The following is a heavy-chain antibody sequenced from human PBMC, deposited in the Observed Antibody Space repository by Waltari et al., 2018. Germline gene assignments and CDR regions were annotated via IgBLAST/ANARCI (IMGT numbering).Heavy chain of an antibody. V-gene: IGHV5-51*03. CDR1: GYSFNSYW. J-gene: IGHJ4*02. Sequence: EVQLVQSGAEVKQPGESLKISCKGSGYSFNSYWIGWVRQMPGKGLEWMGIIYPGDSDTRDSPSFQGQVTISADKSISTAYLQWSSLKASDTAMYYCARLRFVGATRQPFDYWGQGTLVTVSS. CDR3: ARLRFVGATRQPFDY. D-gene: IGHD1-26*01. CDR2: IYPGDSDT.